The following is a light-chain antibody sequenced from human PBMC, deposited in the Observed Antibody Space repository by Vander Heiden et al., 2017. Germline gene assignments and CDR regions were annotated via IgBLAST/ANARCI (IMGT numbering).Light chain of an antibody. Sequence: QSALTQPPSASGSPGQSVTISCTGTSNDVGSYYYVSWYQQHPGKAPKLIIYEGDKRPSGVPDRFSGSKSGNTASLTVSGLQAEDEADYYCNSYAGNYNYVFGTGTWVTVL. CDR3: NSYAGNYNYV. V-gene: IGLV2-8*01. CDR2: EGD. J-gene: IGLJ1*01. CDR1: SNDVGSYYY.